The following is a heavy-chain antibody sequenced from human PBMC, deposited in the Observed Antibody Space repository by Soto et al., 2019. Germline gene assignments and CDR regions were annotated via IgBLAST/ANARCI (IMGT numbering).Heavy chain of an antibody. J-gene: IGHJ5*01. CDR1: GGVFRNYA. D-gene: IGHD1-26*01. V-gene: IGHV1-69*01. CDR2: IFPVFGTA. CDR3: ARDRWGSYSFDS. Sequence: QVQLVQSGAEVKKPGSSVKVSCTASGGVFRNYAINWVRQAPGQGLEWMGGIFPVFGTADYPQKFQGRVTIPADESTTTAYMELTSLTTGYTAVYFCARDRWGSYSFDSWGQGTLVTVAS.